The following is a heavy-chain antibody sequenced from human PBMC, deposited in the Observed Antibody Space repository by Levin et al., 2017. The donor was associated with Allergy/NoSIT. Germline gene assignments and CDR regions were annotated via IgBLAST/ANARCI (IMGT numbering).Heavy chain of an antibody. CDR3: TTDGPTWIQLWPYYYGMDV. CDR1: GFTFSNAW. V-gene: IGHV3-15*01. CDR2: IKSKTDGGTT. D-gene: IGHD5-18*01. Sequence: GGSLRLSCAASGFTFSNAWMSWVRQAPGKGLEWVGRIKSKTDGGTTDYAAPVKGRFTISRDDSKNTLYLQMNSLKTEDTAVYYCTTDGPTWIQLWPYYYGMDVWGQGTTVTVSS. J-gene: IGHJ6*02.